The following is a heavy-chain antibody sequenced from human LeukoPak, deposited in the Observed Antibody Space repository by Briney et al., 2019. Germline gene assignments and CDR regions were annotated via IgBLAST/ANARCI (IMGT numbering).Heavy chain of an antibody. J-gene: IGHJ4*02. CDR2: INSDGSST. CDR3: ARDASYYDFWSGLPPDY. CDR1: GFTFSSYW. V-gene: IGHV3-74*01. Sequence: GGSLRLFCAASGFTFSSYWMHLVRQARGKGLVLVSRINSDGSSTSYADSVKCRFTISRDNAKNTLYLQMNSLRAEDTVLYSCARDASYYDFWSGLPPDYWGQGTRSPSPQ. D-gene: IGHD3-3*01.